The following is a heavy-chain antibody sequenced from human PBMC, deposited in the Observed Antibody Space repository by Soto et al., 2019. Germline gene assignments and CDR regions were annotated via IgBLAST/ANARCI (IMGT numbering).Heavy chain of an antibody. Sequence: PSDTLSLTCAVSGGSISSGGYSWSWIRQPPGKGLEWIGYIYYSGSTNYNPSLKSRVTISVDTSKNQFSLKLSSVTVADTAVYYCARHVVPAANYFAYWGQGTLVTVSS. CDR2: IYYSGST. CDR1: GGSISSGGYS. D-gene: IGHD2-2*01. V-gene: IGHV4-61*08. CDR3: ARHVVPAANYFAY. J-gene: IGHJ4*02.